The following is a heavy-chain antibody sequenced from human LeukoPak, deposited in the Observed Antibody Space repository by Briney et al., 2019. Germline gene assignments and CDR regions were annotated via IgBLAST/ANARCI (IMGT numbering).Heavy chain of an antibody. CDR1: GFTFSSYA. Sequence: GGSLRLSCAASGFTFSSYAMHWVRQAPGKGLEWMALTSFDGSKKHHADSVKGRFTISRDNSKNTLYLEMNSLRGDDAAVYYCARDMGSGYYNPTAAFDFWGQGTVVTVSS. CDR2: TSFDGSKK. J-gene: IGHJ3*01. D-gene: IGHD3-22*01. V-gene: IGHV3-30*04. CDR3: ARDMGSGYYNPTAAFDF.